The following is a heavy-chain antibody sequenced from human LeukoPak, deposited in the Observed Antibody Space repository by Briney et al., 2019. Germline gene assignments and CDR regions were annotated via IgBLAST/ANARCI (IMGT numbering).Heavy chain of an antibody. V-gene: IGHV3-23*01. D-gene: IGHD2-21*01. CDR3: AKDFRIGYSARFDY. CDR1: GFTFRSHA. Sequence: GGSLRLSCVGSGFTFRSHAMSWVRQAPEKGLEFVSGIYENGGTTYYADSVKGRFSISRDNSKNTLYLQMDSLRGEDTAVYYCAKDFRIGYSARFDYWGQGALVTVSS. J-gene: IGHJ4*02. CDR2: IYENGGTT.